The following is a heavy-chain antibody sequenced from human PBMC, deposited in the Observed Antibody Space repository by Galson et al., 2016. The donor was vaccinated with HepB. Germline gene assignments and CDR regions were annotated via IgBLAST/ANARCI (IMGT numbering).Heavy chain of an antibody. Sequence: SVKVSCKASGYTFISYYMHWVRQAPGQGLEWMGIINPSGGSTTYAQKFQGRINLTRDTSTSTVYMELSSLRSEDTAVYYCARGPNGFAAAGLGHHWGQGTLVTVSS. CDR2: INPSGGST. CDR1: GYTFISYY. V-gene: IGHV1-46*01. CDR3: ARGPNGFAAAGLGHH. D-gene: IGHD6-13*01. J-gene: IGHJ5*02.